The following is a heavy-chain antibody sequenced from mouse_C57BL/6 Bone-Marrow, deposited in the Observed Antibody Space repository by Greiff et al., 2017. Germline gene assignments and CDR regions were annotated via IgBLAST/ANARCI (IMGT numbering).Heavy chain of an antibody. CDR3: TLYRYYAMDY. Sequence: VQLQQSGAELVRPGASVKLSCTASGFNIKDDYMHWVKQRPEQGLEWIGWIDPENGDTEYASKFQGKATITADTSSNTAYLQLSSLTSEDTAVYYCTLYRYYAMDYWGQGTSVTVSS. D-gene: IGHD2-14*01. V-gene: IGHV14-4*01. CDR2: IDPENGDT. CDR1: GFNIKDDY. J-gene: IGHJ4*01.